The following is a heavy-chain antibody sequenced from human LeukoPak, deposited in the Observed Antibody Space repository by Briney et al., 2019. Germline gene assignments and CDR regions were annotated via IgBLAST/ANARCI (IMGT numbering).Heavy chain of an antibody. CDR2: ISSSGTTI. J-gene: IGHJ6*03. CDR3: ARVTRERKWFGELIQYYYYYMDV. D-gene: IGHD3-10*01. Sequence: GGSLRLSCAASGFTFSSYSMNWVRQAPGKGLEWVSYISSSGTTIYYADSVKGRFTISRDNAKNSLSLQMNSLRAEDTAVYYCARVTRERKWFGELIQYYYYYMDVWGKGTTVTVSS. V-gene: IGHV3-48*04. CDR1: GFTFSSYS.